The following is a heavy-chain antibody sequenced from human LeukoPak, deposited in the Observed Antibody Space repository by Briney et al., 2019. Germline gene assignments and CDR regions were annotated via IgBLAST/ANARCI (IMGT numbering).Heavy chain of an antibody. CDR3: ARGSGVWYFDL. CDR1: GGSISSGGYS. V-gene: IGHV4-30-2*01. J-gene: IGHJ2*01. CDR2: IYHSGST. Sequence: SQTRSLTCAVSGGSISSGGYSWSWIRQPPGKGLEWIGYIYHSGSTYYNPSLKSRVTISVDRSKNQFSLKLSSVTAADTAVYYCARGSGVWYFDLWGRGTLVTVSS. D-gene: IGHD3-10*01.